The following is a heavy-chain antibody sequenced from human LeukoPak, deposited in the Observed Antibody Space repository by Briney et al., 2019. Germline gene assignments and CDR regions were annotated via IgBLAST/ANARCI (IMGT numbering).Heavy chain of an antibody. D-gene: IGHD2-2*01. J-gene: IGHJ4*02. CDR1: GFTFSSYA. Sequence: SGGSLRLSCAASGFTFSSYAMSWVRQAPGEGLEWVSAISGSGGSTYYADSVKGRFTISRDNSKNTLYLQMNSLRAEDTAVYYCAKDIVVVPAAIGFDYWGQGTLVTVSS. V-gene: IGHV3-23*01. CDR2: ISGSGGST. CDR3: AKDIVVVPAAIGFDY.